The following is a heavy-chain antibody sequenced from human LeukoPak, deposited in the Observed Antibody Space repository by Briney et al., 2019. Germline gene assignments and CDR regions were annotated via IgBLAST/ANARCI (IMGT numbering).Heavy chain of an antibody. Sequence: ASVKVSCKASGGTFSSYAISWVRQAPGQGLEWMGGIIPIFGTANYAQKFQGRVTITTDESTSTAYMELSSLRSEDTALYYCARVQSGGGLAAAGPFDYWGQGTLVTVSS. D-gene: IGHD6-13*01. CDR2: IIPIFGTA. CDR3: ARVQSGGGLAAAGPFDY. J-gene: IGHJ4*02. CDR1: GGTFSSYA. V-gene: IGHV1-69*05.